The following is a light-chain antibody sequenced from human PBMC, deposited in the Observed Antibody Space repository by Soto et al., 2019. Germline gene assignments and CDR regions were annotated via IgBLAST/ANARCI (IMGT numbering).Light chain of an antibody. Sequence: EILMTQSPVTLSVSPGESVTLSCRASQSVSDNLAWYQQKPGQAPSLLIYGAFTRATGVPARFSGAGSGTEFTLTISSLQSEDFALYYCQQYNDWPLTFGQGTKVEIK. CDR3: QQYNDWPLT. V-gene: IGKV3-15*01. CDR1: QSVSDN. J-gene: IGKJ1*01. CDR2: GAF.